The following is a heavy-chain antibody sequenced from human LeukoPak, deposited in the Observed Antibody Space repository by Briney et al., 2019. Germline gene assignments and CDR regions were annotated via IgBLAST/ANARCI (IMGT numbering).Heavy chain of an antibody. CDR1: GYDFTSVG. Sequence: GASVKVSCKASGYDFTSVGITWVRQAPGQGLEWMGWISPYNGNTRYVQKLHGRVTMTTDTTTSTAYMELRSLRSDDTAVYYCAREELLRYFDWQRYHYYYGMDVRGQGTTVTVSS. D-gene: IGHD3-9*01. CDR2: ISPYNGNT. V-gene: IGHV1-18*01. CDR3: AREELLRYFDWQRYHYYYGMDV. J-gene: IGHJ6*02.